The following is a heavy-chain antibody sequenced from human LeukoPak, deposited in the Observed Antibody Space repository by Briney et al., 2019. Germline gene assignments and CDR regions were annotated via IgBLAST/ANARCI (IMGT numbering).Heavy chain of an antibody. CDR1: GFTFGRYG. Sequence: PGGSLRLSCAASGFTFGRYGFHWVRQAPGKGLEWVAFISDSGGDKWYADSVKGRLTISRDKSKNTVNLQMSSLRVEDTALYYCARDGGSESYAFDYWGQGTQVTVSS. J-gene: IGHJ4*02. V-gene: IGHV3-30*02. CDR2: ISDSGGDK. D-gene: IGHD3-10*01. CDR3: ARDGGSESYAFDY.